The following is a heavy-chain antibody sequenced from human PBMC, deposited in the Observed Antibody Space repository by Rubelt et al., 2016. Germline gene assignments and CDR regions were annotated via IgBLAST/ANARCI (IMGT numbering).Heavy chain of an antibody. CDR2: INAGTGNT. D-gene: IGHD2-15*01. CDR3: ARGVIVVVVAASNPLDY. Sequence: QVQLVQSGAEVKKPGASVKVSCKSSGYTFTSYAMHWVRQAPGQRLEWVGWINAGTGNTKYSQNLQGRETSTRDTSASTAYMELSSLRSEDTAVYYCARGVIVVVVAASNPLDYWGQGTLVTVSS. V-gene: IGHV1-3*01. J-gene: IGHJ4*02. CDR1: GYTFTSYA.